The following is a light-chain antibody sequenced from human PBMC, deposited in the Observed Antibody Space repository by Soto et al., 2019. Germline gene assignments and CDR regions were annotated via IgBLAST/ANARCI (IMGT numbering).Light chain of an antibody. V-gene: IGKV3-11*01. J-gene: IGKJ3*01. CDR2: DAS. CDR1: QSVSIH. Sequence: ETVMTQSPGTLSVSLGERATLSCRASQSVSIHLAWYQQKPGQAPRLPIFDASNRATGIPARFSGSGSGTDFTLTISSLEPEDFAVYYCQQRADWPATFGPGTKVDIK. CDR3: QQRADWPAT.